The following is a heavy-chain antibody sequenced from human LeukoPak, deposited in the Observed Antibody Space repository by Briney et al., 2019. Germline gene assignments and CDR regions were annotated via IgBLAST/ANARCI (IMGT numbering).Heavy chain of an antibody. CDR2: ISGSGGST. V-gene: IGHV3-23*01. CDR3: AKDGRDGYNYWDY. CDR1: RFSFSSYA. D-gene: IGHD5-24*01. Sequence: GGSLGLSCAASRFSFSSYAMSWVRQAPGKGLEWVSAISGSGGSTYYADSVKGRFTILRDNSKNTLYLQMNSLRAEDTAVYYCAKDGRDGYNYWDYWGQGTLVTVSS. J-gene: IGHJ4*02.